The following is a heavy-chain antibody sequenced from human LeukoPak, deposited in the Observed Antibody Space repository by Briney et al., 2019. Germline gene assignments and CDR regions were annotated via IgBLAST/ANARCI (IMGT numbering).Heavy chain of an antibody. CDR2: ISSGSSYI. J-gene: IGHJ4*02. D-gene: IGHD1-26*01. V-gene: IGHV3-21*01. CDR1: GFTFSSTS. CDR3: AREFFDREGGTTVLDY. Sequence: GGSLRLSCAASGFTFSSTSMNWVRQAPGKGLEWVSSISSGSSYIFYADSVKGRFTISRDNAKNSLYLQMNSLRAEGTAVYYCAREFFDREGGTTVLDYWGQGTLVTVSS.